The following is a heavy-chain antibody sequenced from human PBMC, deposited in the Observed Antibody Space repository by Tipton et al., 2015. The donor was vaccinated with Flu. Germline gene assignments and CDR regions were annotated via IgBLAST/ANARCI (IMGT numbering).Heavy chain of an antibody. J-gene: IGHJ4*02. CDR3: AKSIVGATSGDY. CDR2: ISGSGGST. D-gene: IGHD1-26*01. Sequence: SLRLSCAASGFTFSSYAMSWVRQAPGKGLEWVSAISGSGGSTYYADSVKGRFTISRDNSKNTLYLQMNSLRAEDTAVYYCAKSIVGATSGDYWGQGTLVTVSS. V-gene: IGHV3-23*01. CDR1: GFTFSSYA.